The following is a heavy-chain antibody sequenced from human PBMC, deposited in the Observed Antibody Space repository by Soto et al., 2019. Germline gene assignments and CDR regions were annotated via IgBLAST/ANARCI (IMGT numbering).Heavy chain of an antibody. D-gene: IGHD2-21*02. CDR1: GGSTSDKSYF. J-gene: IGHJ4*02. CDR3: ARQRLLRMKPDFDI. Sequence: NPSETLSLTCSVSGGSTSDKSYFWGWVRQSPGKGLEWIGSMYYSGSSYYNPSLKSRVAISVDTSRNQFSLKLRSVTAADTAVYFCARQRLLRMKPDFDIWGQGTLVT. CDR2: MYYSGSS. V-gene: IGHV4-39*01.